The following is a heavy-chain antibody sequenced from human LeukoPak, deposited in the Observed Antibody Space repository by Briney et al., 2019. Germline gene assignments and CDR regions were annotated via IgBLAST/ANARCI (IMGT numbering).Heavy chain of an antibody. Sequence: SETLSLTCTVSGVSISSGSYYWSWTRQPAGKGLEWIGRIYTSGTTNYNPSLKSRVTISLDTSKNQFSLRLSSVTAADTAVYYCASSVAGRGECFDPWGQGTLVTVSS. CDR1: GVSISSGSYY. CDR2: IYTSGTT. D-gene: IGHD6-19*01. V-gene: IGHV4-61*02. CDR3: ASSVAGRGECFDP. J-gene: IGHJ5*02.